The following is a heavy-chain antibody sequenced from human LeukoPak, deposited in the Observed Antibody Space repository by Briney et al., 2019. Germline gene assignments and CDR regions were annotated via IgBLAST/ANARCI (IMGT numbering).Heavy chain of an antibody. CDR1: EVSISSFL. V-gene: IGHV3-23*01. CDR3: ATPTIPARPFLTYLYYYLDV. CDR2: IFWDRDKS. Sequence: AETLSLTCGVSEVSISSFLRTWIRQSPGRASAPTSCIFWDRDKSHYTDSVKGRFTISRDNSKNTLSLYMNTLRAADTAVYYCATPTIPARPFLTYLYYYLDVCGVGATVIVSS. D-gene: IGHD2-2*01. J-gene: IGHJ6*03.